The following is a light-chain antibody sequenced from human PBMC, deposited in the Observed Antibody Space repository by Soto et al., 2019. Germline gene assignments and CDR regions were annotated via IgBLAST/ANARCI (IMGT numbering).Light chain of an antibody. CDR3: QSYDSSLSGL. CDR2: GNI. Sequence: QAVVTQPPSVSGAPGQRITISCTGNSSNIGAGYDVHWYQQLPGTVPKVVIYGNINRPSGVPDRFSGSKSGTSAFLAITGLQAEDEADYYCQSYDSSLSGLFGGGTKLTVL. J-gene: IGLJ3*02. CDR1: SSNIGAGYD. V-gene: IGLV1-40*01.